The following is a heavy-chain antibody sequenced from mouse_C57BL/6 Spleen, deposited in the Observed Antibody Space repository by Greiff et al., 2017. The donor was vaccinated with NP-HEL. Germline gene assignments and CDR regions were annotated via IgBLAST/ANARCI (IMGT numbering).Heavy chain of an antibody. CDR2: IDPSDSYT. CDR1: GYTFTSYW. J-gene: IGHJ4*01. CDR3: ARKVQSHYYAMDY. V-gene: IGHV1-50*01. Sequence: QVQLQQPGAELVKPGASVKLSCKASGYTFTSYWMQWVKQRPGQGLEWIGEIDPSDSYTNYNQKFKGKATLTVDTSSSTAYMQLSSLTSEDSAVYYCARKVQSHYYAMDYWGQGTSVTVSS. D-gene: IGHD2-14*01.